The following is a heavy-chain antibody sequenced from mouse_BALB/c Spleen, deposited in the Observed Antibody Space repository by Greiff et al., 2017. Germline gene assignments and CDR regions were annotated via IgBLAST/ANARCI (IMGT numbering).Heavy chain of an antibody. D-gene: IGHD2-3*01. CDR2: IWSGGST. CDR3: ARNLGVYDVHWFAY. CDR1: GFSLTSYG. Sequence: QVQLQQSGPGLVQPSQSLSITCTVSGFSLTSYGVHWVRQSPGKGLEWLGVIWSGGSTDYNAAFISRLSISKDNSKSQVFFKMNSLQANDTAIYYCARNLGVYDVHWFAYWGQGTLVTVSA. V-gene: IGHV2-2*02. J-gene: IGHJ3*01.